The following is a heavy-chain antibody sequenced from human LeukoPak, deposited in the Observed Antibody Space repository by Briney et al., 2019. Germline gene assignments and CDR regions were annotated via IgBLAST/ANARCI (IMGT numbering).Heavy chain of an antibody. J-gene: IGHJ5*02. CDR3: ASTYYYDSSGYYPNWLDP. Sequence: SETLSHTCTVSGGSISSSSYYWGWIRQPPGKGLEWIGSIYYSGSTYYNPSLKSRVTISVDTSKNQFSLKLSSVTAADTAVYYCASTYYYDSSGYYPNWLDPWGQGTLVTVSS. CDR2: IYYSGST. CDR1: GGSISSSSYY. D-gene: IGHD3-22*01. V-gene: IGHV4-39*01.